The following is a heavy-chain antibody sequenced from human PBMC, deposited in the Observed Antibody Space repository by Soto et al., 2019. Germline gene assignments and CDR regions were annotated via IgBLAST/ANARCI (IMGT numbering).Heavy chain of an antibody. Sequence: ASVKVSCKASGYTFTNSGISWVRQAPGQGLEWMGWISTDNGSTSYAQKFQGRVTMTRDTSTSTVYMELSSLRSEDTAVYYCAREMIVVVPAARMDVWGQGTTVTVSS. CDR2: ISTDNGST. CDR1: GYTFTNSG. D-gene: IGHD2-2*01. CDR3: AREMIVVVPAARMDV. V-gene: IGHV1-18*01. J-gene: IGHJ6*02.